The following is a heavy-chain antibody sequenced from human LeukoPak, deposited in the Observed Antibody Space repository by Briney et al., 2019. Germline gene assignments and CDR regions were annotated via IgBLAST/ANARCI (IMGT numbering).Heavy chain of an antibody. CDR2: IYYSGS. J-gene: IGHJ1*01. D-gene: IGHD3-22*01. CDR3: ARHNGYYDSSGYYHLYFQH. Sequence: SETLSLTCTVSGGSISNYYWSWIRQPPGRGLEWIGYIYYSGSNPSLKSRVTISVDTSKNQFSLKLSSVTAADTAVYYCARHNGYYDSSGYYHLYFQHWGQGTLVTVSS. CDR1: GGSISNYY. V-gene: IGHV4-59*08.